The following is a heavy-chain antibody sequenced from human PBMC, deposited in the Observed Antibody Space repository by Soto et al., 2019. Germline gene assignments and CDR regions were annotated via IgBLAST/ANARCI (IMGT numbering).Heavy chain of an antibody. D-gene: IGHD5-12*01. V-gene: IGHV4-30-2*01. CDR1: GGSITSDGYS. CDR3: ARDSDKAAGFGMDV. CDR2: IYQSGSA. Sequence: SETLSLTCTVSGGSITSDGYSWSWVRQPPGKGLEWISYIYQSGSAYYNPSLKGRVTTSVDKSKNQFSLKLNSLTAADTAVYYCARDSDKAAGFGMDVCGQRTTVTVSS. J-gene: IGHJ6*02.